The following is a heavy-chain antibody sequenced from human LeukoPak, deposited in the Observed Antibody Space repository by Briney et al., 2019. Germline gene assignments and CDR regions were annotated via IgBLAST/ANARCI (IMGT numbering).Heavy chain of an antibody. CDR2: ISTYNGNT. V-gene: IGHV1-18*01. D-gene: IGHD6-13*01. J-gene: IGHJ6*03. Sequence: ASVKVSCKASGYTFTRYAISWVRQAPGQGLEWMGWISTYNGNTNYAQKLQGRVTMTTDTSTSTAYMELRSLRSDDTAVYYCARVDSSSWRYYYYYLDVWGKGTTVTISS. CDR1: GYTFTRYA. CDR3: ARVDSSSWRYYYYYLDV.